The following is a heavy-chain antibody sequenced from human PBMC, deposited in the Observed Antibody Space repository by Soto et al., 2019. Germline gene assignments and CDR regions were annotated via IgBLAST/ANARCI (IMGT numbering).Heavy chain of an antibody. V-gene: IGHV3-30-3*01. J-gene: IGHJ4*02. CDR1: GFTFSSYA. Sequence: QVQLVESGGGVVQPGRSLRLSCAASGFTFSSYAMHWVRQAPGKGLEWVAVISYDGSNKYYADSVKGRFTISRDNSKNTLYLQMNSLRAEDTAVYYCARDRYDYVWGSYRPAPLDYWGQGTLVTVSS. CDR3: ARDRYDYVWGSYRPAPLDY. CDR2: ISYDGSNK. D-gene: IGHD3-16*02.